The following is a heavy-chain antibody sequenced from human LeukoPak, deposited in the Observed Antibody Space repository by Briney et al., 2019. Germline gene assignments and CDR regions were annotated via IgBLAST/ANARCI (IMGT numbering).Heavy chain of an antibody. CDR3: ASLPEYSSGWYFDY. D-gene: IGHD6-19*01. CDR2: IYNSGRT. Sequence: SETLSLTCTVPGGSISSYYWSWIRQPAGKGLEWIGHIYNSGRTKYNPSLKSRVTMSEDTSKNQFSLKLSSVTAADTAVYYCASLPEYSSGWYFDYWGQGTLVTVSS. J-gene: IGHJ4*02. CDR1: GGSISSYY. V-gene: IGHV4-4*07.